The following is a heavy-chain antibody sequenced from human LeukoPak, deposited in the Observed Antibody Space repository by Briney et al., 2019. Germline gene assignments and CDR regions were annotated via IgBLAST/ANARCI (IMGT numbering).Heavy chain of an antibody. CDR3: ARGSYYGSGSYRGIDY. CDR1: GGSISSSSYY. D-gene: IGHD3-10*01. V-gene: IGHV4-39*07. J-gene: IGHJ4*02. CDR2: IYYSGST. Sequence: SETLSLTCTVSGGSISSSSYYWGWIRQPPGKGLGWIGSIYYSGSTYYNPSLKSRVTISVDTSKNQFSLKLSSVTAADTAVYYCARGSYYGSGSYRGIDYWGQGTLVTVSS.